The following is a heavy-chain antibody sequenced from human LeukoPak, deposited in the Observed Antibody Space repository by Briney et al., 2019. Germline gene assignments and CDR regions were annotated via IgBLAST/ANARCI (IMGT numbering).Heavy chain of an antibody. D-gene: IGHD2-15*01. J-gene: IGHJ5*02. CDR2: IYSGGST. Sequence: QPGGSLRLSCAASGFTVSSNYMSWVRQAPGKGLEWVSVIYSGGSTYYADSVKGRFTISRDNSKNTLYLQMNSLRAEDTAVYYCASVVVVALHYWFDPWGQGTLVTVSS. V-gene: IGHV3-53*01. CDR3: ASVVVVALHYWFDP. CDR1: GFTVSSNY.